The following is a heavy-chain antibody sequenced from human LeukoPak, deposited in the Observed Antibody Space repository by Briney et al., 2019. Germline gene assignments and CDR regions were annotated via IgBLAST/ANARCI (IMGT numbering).Heavy chain of an antibody. CDR3: ARDRNLEYSSSSGRFDP. CDR1: GYTFTSYY. Sequence: ASVKVSCKASGYTFTSYYMHWVRQAPGQGLEWMGIINPSGGSTNYAQKFQGRVTMTRDTSTSTVYMELSSLRPEDTAVYFRARDRNLEYSSSSGRFDPWGQGTLVTVSS. J-gene: IGHJ5*02. D-gene: IGHD6-6*01. CDR2: INPSGGST. V-gene: IGHV1-46*03.